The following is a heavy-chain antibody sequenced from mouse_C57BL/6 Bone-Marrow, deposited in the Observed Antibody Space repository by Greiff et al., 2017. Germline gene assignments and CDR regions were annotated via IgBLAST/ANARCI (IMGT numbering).Heavy chain of an antibody. CDR2: IDPNSGGT. V-gene: IGHV1-72*01. CDR1: GYTFTSYW. D-gene: IGHD2-2*01. Sequence: QVQLQQPGAELVKPGASVKLSCKASGYTFTSYWMHWVKQRPGRGLEWIGRIDPNSGGTKYNEKFKSKATLTVDKPSSPAYMQLSSLTSEDSAVYYCERWRLWLRRRGDYYAMDYWGQGTSVTVSS. CDR3: ERWRLWLRRRGDYYAMDY. J-gene: IGHJ4*01.